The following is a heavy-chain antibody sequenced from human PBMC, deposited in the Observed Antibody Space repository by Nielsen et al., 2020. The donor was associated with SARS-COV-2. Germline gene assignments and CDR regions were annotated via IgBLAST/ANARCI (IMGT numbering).Heavy chain of an antibody. J-gene: IGHJ6*02. Sequence: GESLKISCAVSGFTFSTCSNCAMDWVRQAPGKGLEWVAFLSSEGTKEFYTDSVQGRFIISRGNSKNTLNLQMSSLRPEDSAVYYCARGRDYAMDVWGQGTTVIVSS. CDR3: ARGRDYAMDV. CDR2: LSSEGTKE. V-gene: IGHV3-30-3*01. CDR1: GFTFSTCSNCA. D-gene: IGHD5-24*01.